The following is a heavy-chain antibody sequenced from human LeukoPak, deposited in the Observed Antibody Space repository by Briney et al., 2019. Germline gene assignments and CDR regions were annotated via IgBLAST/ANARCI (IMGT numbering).Heavy chain of an antibody. J-gene: IGHJ5*02. D-gene: IGHD3-10*01. V-gene: IGHV3-23*01. CDR1: GFTFSSYG. CDR3: ARDPYYGSGIGWFDP. Sequence: GGSLRLSCAASGFTFSSYGMHWVRQAPGKGLEWVSGVSGNGGSTYYTDSVKGRFTVSRDNSKNTLFLVMNSLRAEDTAVYYCARDPYYGSGIGWFDPWGQGTLVTVSS. CDR2: VSGNGGST.